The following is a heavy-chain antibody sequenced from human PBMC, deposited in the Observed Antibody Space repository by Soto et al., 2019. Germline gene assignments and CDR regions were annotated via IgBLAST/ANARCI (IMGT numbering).Heavy chain of an antibody. CDR1: GGSISSGGYY. D-gene: IGHD6-13*01. CDR3: ARVVGIAAAGTRGFDP. Sequence: QVQLQESGPGLVKPSQTLSLTCTVSGGSISSGGYYWSWIRQHPGKGLEWIGYIYYSGSTYYNPSLKSRVTISVDTSKNQFSLKLSSVTAADTAVYYCARVVGIAAAGTRGFDPWGQGTLVTVSS. CDR2: IYYSGST. V-gene: IGHV4-31*03. J-gene: IGHJ5*02.